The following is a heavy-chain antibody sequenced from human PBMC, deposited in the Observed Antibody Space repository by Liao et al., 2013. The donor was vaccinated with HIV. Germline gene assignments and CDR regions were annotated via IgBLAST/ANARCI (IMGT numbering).Heavy chain of an antibody. J-gene: IGHJ4*02. CDR2: INHSGST. Sequence: QVQLQQWGAGLLKPSETLSLTCAVYGGSFSGYQWSWIRQPPGKGLEWIGEINHSGSTNYNPSLKSRVTISVDTSKNQFSLKLRSVTAADTTVYYCARASGWYFGYYFDYWGQGTLVTVSS. D-gene: IGHD6-19*01. CDR3: ARASGWYFGYYFDY. V-gene: IGHV4-34*01. CDR1: GGSFSGYQ.